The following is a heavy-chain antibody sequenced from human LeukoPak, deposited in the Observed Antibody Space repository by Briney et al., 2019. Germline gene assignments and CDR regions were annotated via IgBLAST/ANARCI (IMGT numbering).Heavy chain of an antibody. J-gene: IGHJ4*02. Sequence: GGSLRLSCAASGFSVSDNYMSWFRQAPGKGLEWLSVIDSGGSAIYAHSVRGRFTIYRDSSQNTLHLQMDSLAIEDSALYYCARDHVVASGAVAYWGQGTLVTVSS. CDR1: GFSVSDNY. CDR2: IDSGGSA. V-gene: IGHV3-53*01. D-gene: IGHD2-15*01. CDR3: ARDHVVASGAVAY.